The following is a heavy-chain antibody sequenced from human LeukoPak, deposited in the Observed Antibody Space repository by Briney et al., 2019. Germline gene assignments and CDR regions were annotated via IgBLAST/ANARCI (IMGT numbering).Heavy chain of an antibody. D-gene: IGHD1-1*01. CDR3: AKHNIDY. V-gene: IGHV3-74*03. CDR2: ISSDGSVT. CDR1: GFSFTNYW. Sequence: GGSLRLSCAVSGFSFTNYWMHWVRQDPGKGLVWVSYISSDGSVTKYADSVKGRFTISRDDAKNTVDLQMNSLRAEDTAVYYCAKHNIDYWGQGTLVTVSS. J-gene: IGHJ4*02.